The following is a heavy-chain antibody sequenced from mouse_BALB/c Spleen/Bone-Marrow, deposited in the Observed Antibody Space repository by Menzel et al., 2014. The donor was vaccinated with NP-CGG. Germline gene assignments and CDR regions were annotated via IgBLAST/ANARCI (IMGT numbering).Heavy chain of an antibody. Sequence: QVQLQQSGAELVKPGAPVKLSCKASGYTFTSYWMNWVKQRPRRGLEWIGRIDPSDSETHYNQKFKDKATLTVDKSSSTAYIQLSSLTSEDSAVYYCARSHGYYPYWYFDVWGAGTTVTVSS. J-gene: IGHJ1*01. D-gene: IGHD2-3*01. V-gene: IGHV1-69*02. CDR3: ARSHGYYPYWYFDV. CDR2: IDPSDSET. CDR1: GYTFTSYW.